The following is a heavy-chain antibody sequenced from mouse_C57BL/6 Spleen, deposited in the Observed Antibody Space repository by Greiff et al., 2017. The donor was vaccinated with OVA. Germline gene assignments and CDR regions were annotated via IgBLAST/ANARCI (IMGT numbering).Heavy chain of an antibody. D-gene: IGHD2-3*01. Sequence: QVQLQQSGAELVRPGASVTLSCKASGYTFTDYEMHWVKQTPVHGLEWIGAIDPETGGTAYNQKFKGKAILTADKSSSTAYMELRSLTSEDSAVYYCTREEDGYYAAYWGQGTLVTVSA. CDR3: TREEDGYYAAY. CDR1: GYTFTDYE. J-gene: IGHJ3*01. V-gene: IGHV1-15*01. CDR2: IDPETGGT.